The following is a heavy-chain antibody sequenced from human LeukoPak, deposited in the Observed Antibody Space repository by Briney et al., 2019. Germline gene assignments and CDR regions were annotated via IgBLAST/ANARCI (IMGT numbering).Heavy chain of an antibody. CDR2: ISAYNGNT. D-gene: IGHD3-16*02. CDR3: AQTISVWGSYRPPTY. J-gene: IGHJ4*02. Sequence: ASVKVSCKASGYTFTSYGISWVRQAPGQGLEWMGWISAYNGNTNYAQKLQGRVTMTTDTSTSTAYMELRSLRSDDTAVYYCAQTISVWGSYRPPTYWGQGTLVTVSS. V-gene: IGHV1-18*01. CDR1: GYTFTSYG.